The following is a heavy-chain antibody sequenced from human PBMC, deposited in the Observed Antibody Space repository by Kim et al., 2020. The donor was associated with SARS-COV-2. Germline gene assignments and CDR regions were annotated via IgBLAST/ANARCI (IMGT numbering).Heavy chain of an antibody. V-gene: IGHV4-59*08. CDR2: IYYSGST. D-gene: IGHD3-9*01. CDR3: ARQLVSRVSYYYYYYYMDV. J-gene: IGHJ6*03. Sequence: SETLSLTCTVSGGSISSYYWSWIRQPPGKGLEWIGYIYYSGSTNYNPSLKSRVTISVDTSKNQFSLKLSSVTAADTAVYYCARQLVSRVSYYYYYYYMDVWGKGTTVTVSS. CDR1: GGSISSYY.